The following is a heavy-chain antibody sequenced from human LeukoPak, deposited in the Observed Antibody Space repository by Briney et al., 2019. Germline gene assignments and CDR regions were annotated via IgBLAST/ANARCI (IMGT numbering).Heavy chain of an antibody. Sequence: GESLKISCKGSGYSFTSYWIGWVRQMPGKGLEWIGIIYPGDSDTRYSPSFQGQVTISADKSISTAYLQWSSLKASDTAMYYCAREGESVAGSWDFDYWGQGTLVTVSS. V-gene: IGHV5-51*01. CDR3: AREGESVAGSWDFDY. CDR1: GYSFTSYW. D-gene: IGHD6-19*01. CDR2: IYPGDSDT. J-gene: IGHJ4*02.